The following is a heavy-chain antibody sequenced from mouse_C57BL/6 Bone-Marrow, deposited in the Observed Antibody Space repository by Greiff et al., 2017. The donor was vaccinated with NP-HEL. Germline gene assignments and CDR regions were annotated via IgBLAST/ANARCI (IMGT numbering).Heavy chain of an antibody. CDR3: ARDDYDDAMDY. V-gene: IGHV1-19*01. CDR1: GYTFTDYY. CDR2: INPYNGGT. D-gene: IGHD2-4*01. Sequence: VQLQQSGPVLVKPGASVKMSCKASGYTFTDYYMNWVKQSHGKSLEWIGVINPYNGGTSSNQKFKGKATLTVDKSSSTAYMELNSLTSEDSAVYYCARDDYDDAMDYWGQGTSVTVSS. J-gene: IGHJ4*01.